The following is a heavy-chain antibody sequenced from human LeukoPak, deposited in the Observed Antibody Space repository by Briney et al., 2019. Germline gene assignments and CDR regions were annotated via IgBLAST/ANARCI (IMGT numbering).Heavy chain of an antibody. CDR1: GGTFSSYA. V-gene: IGHV1-69*13. CDR3: ARATLYDFWSGYSYYYYMDV. J-gene: IGHJ6*03. Sequence: SVKVSCKASGGTFSSYAISWVRLAPGQGLEWMGGIIPIFGTANYAQKFQGRVTITADESTSTAYMELSSLRSEDTAVYYCARATLYDFWSGYSYYYYMDVWGKGTTVTVSS. D-gene: IGHD3-3*01. CDR2: IIPIFGTA.